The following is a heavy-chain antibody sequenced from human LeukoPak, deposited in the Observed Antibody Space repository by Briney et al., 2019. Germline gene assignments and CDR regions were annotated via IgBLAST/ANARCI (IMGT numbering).Heavy chain of an antibody. CDR1: GYTFTGYY. CDR3: ARGGPAAGRFDY. V-gene: IGHV1-46*01. J-gene: IGHJ4*02. CDR2: INPSGGST. D-gene: IGHD6-13*01. Sequence: ASVKVSCKASGYTFTGYYMHWVRQAPGQGLEWMGIINPSGGSTSYAQKFQGRVTMTRDTSTSTVYMELSSLRAEDTAVYYCARGGPAAGRFDYWGQGTLVTVSS.